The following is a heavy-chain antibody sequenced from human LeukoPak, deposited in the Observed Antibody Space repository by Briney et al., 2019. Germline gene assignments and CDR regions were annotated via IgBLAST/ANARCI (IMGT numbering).Heavy chain of an antibody. CDR2: IKIKTDGGTK. J-gene: IGHJ4*02. CDR1: GFTFGNAW. Sequence: GGSLRLSCTASGFTFGNAWMSWVRQAPGKGLEWVGRIKIKTDGGTKEYAAPVKVRFSISRDDSKNTLSLQMNSLKTEDTGVYYCTRISGSQSGPFDYWGQGSLVTVSS. CDR3: TRISGSQSGPFDY. D-gene: IGHD1-26*01. V-gene: IGHV3-15*01.